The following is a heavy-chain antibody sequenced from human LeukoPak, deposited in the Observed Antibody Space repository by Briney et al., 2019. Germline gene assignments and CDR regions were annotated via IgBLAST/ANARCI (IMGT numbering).Heavy chain of an antibody. CDR1: GGSISSGGYY. D-gene: IGHD6-6*01. CDR3: ARGVGIAARRIDY. V-gene: IGHV4-31*03. CDR2: IYYSGST. J-gene: IGHJ4*02. Sequence: SQTLSLTCTVSGGSISSGGYYWSWIRQHPGKGLEWIGYIYYSGSTYYNPSLQSRVTISVDTSKNQFYLKLSSGTAAETAVYYCARGVGIAARRIDYWGQGTLVTVSS.